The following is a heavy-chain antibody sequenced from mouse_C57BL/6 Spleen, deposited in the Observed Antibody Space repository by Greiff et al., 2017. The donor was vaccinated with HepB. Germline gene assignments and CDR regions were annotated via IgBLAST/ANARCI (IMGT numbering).Heavy chain of an antibody. CDR3: ARRRLLGDLDY. D-gene: IGHD1-2*01. Sequence: EVKLMESGGGLVKPGGSLKLSCAASGFTFSDYGMHWVRQAPEKGLEWVAYISSGSSTIYYADTVKGRFTISRDNAKNTLFLQMTSLRSEDTAMYYCARRRLLGDLDYWGQGTTLTVSS. J-gene: IGHJ2*01. CDR2: ISSGSSTI. CDR1: GFTFSDYG. V-gene: IGHV5-17*01.